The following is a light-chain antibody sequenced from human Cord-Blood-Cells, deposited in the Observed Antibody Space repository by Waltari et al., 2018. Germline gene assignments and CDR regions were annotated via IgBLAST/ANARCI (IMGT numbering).Light chain of an antibody. V-gene: IGKV3-20*01. CDR3: QQYGSSPPYT. Sequence: EIVLTQSPGTLSLSPGARANLSCRASKSVSSSYLAWYQQKPGQAPRLLIYGASSRATGIPDRFSGSGSGTDFTLTISRLEPEDFAVYYCQQYGSSPPYTFGQGTKLEIK. CDR2: GAS. CDR1: KSVSSSY. J-gene: IGKJ2*01.